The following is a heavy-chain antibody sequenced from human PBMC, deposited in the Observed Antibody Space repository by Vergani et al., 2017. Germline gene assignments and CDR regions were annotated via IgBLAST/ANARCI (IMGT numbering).Heavy chain of an antibody. J-gene: IGHJ5*02. V-gene: IGHV1-8*01. CDR1: GYSFTSHD. CDR3: ARDYSNNNYFDP. D-gene: IGHD4-11*01. Sequence: QVQLVQSGAEVKKPGASVKVSCEASGYSFTSHDIYWVRQAPGQGLEWMGWMSPDSGNRGFAQNFQGRISMTRNTSINTAYMELSSLTSEDTAIYYCARDYSNNNYFDPWGQRTLVTVSS. CDR2: MSPDSGNR.